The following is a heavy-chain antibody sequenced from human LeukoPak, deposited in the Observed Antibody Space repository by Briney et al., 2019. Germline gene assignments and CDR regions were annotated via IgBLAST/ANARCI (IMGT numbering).Heavy chain of an antibody. CDR3: AKGRLRYFDLPLDY. CDR2: ISGSGGGT. V-gene: IGHV3-23*01. D-gene: IGHD3-9*01. J-gene: IGHJ4*02. CDR1: GFTFSSYA. Sequence: GGSLRLSCAASGFTFSSYAMSWVRQAPGKGLEWVSAISGSGGGTYYADSVKGRFTISRDNSKSTLYLQMNSLRAEDTAVYYCAKGRLRYFDLPLDYWGQGTLVTVSS.